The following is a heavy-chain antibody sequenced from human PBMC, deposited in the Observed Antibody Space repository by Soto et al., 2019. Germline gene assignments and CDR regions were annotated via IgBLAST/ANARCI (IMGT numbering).Heavy chain of an antibody. CDR1: GFTFSNAW. V-gene: IGHV3-15*01. D-gene: IGHD1-1*01. Sequence: EVQLVESGGGLVEPGGSLRLSCAASGFTFSNAWMTWVRQAPGQGLEWVGRVQSKTDGGATEYAAPVKGRFTISRDDSKDTLYLQMNSLKTEDTAVYYCTIDREWNAPPYWYSGMDVWGQGTTVTVS. CDR3: TIDREWNAPPYWYSGMDV. J-gene: IGHJ6*02. CDR2: VQSKTDGGAT.